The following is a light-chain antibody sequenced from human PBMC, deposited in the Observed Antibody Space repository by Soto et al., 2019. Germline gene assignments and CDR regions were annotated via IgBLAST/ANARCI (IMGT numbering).Light chain of an antibody. V-gene: IGKV1-39*01. Sequence: DIQMTQSPSSLPASVGDRVTITCRASQSISSYLNWYQQKPGKAPKLMIYAASSLQSGVPSRFSGSGSGTDFTLTISSLKPEDFETYYCLQHNNFPRTFGQGTNVYIK. CDR3: LQHNNFPRT. J-gene: IGKJ1*01. CDR2: AAS. CDR1: QSISSY.